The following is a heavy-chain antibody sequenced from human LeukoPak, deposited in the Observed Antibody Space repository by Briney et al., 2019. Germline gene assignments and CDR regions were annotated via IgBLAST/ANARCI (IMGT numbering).Heavy chain of an antibody. CDR2: INPNSGGT. V-gene: IGHV1-2*02. D-gene: IGHD5-18*01. J-gene: IGHJ4*02. CDR3: AREAVMVHFDY. CDR1: GYTFTDYF. Sequence: ASVKVSCKASGYTFTDYFMHWVRQAPGQGLEWMGWINPNSGGTNYAQKFQGRVTMTRDTSISTAYMELNRLISDDMAVYYCAREAVMVHFDYWGQGTLVTVSS.